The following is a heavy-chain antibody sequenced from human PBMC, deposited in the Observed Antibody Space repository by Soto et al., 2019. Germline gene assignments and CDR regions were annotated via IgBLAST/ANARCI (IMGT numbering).Heavy chain of an antibody. CDR3: ARYGDFNTRFRKDY. CDR1: GFTFSSYG. D-gene: IGHD7-27*01. Sequence: GGSLRLSCAASGFTFSSYGMHWVRQAPGKGLEWVAFIWHDGGNKFYAESVKGRLTISRDNSKNTLYLQMTVLSAEDTAMYYCARYGDFNTRFRKDYWGQGTLVTVSS. CDR2: IWHDGGNK. V-gene: IGHV3-33*01. J-gene: IGHJ4*02.